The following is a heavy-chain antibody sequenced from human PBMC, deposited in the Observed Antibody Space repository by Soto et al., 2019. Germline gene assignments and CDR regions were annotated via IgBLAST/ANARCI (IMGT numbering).Heavy chain of an antibody. CDR3: ARDSYSSSSLHFDY. Sequence: PSETLSLTCTVSGGSISSGGYYWSWIRQHPGKGLEWIGYIYYSGSTYYNPSLKSRVTISVDTSKNQFSLKLSSVTAADTAVYYCARDSYSSSSLHFDYWGQGTLVTVSS. V-gene: IGHV4-31*03. D-gene: IGHD6-6*01. CDR2: IYYSGST. J-gene: IGHJ4*02. CDR1: GGSISSGGYY.